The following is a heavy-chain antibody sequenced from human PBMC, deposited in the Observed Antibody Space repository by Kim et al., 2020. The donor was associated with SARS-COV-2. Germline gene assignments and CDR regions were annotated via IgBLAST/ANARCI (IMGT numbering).Heavy chain of an antibody. CDR1: GGSISSSSYY. CDR2: IYYSGST. V-gene: IGHV4-39*01. D-gene: IGHD4-17*01. Sequence: SETLSLTCTVSGGSISSSSYYWGWIRQPPGKGLEWIGSIYYSGSTYYNPSLKSRVTISVDTSKNQFSLKLSSVTAADTAVYYCARHFPASGGDYPSYAAIRTWYFDLWGRGTLVTVSS. J-gene: IGHJ2*01. CDR3: ARHFPASGGDYPSYAAIRTWYFDL.